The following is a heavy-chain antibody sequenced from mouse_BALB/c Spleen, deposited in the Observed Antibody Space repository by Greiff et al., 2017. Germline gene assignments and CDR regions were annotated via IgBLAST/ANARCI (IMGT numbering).Heavy chain of an antibody. CDR2: IYPYNGGT. V-gene: IGHV1S29*02. CDR1: GYTFTDYN. J-gene: IGHJ4*01. CDR3: ARRGIYYDYSMDY. D-gene: IGHD2-4*01. Sequence: VQLKQSGPELVKPGASVKISCKASGYTFTDYNMHWVKQSHGKSLDWIGYIYPYNGGTGYNQKFKSKATLTVDNSSSTAYMELRSLTSEDSAVYYCARRGIYYDYSMDYWGQGTSVTVSS.